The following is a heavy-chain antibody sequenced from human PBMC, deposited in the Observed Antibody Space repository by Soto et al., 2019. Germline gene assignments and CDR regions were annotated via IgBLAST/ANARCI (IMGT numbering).Heavy chain of an antibody. V-gene: IGHV3-15*01. Sequence: GGSLRLSCAVSGFTFNNVRMSWVRQAPGKGLEWVGHLRAKVEGGTTDYAAPVQGRFSISSDDSKNTLYLEMNTLETEDTGIYYCASAAVTTYDIDCWGQGTLVTVSS. J-gene: IGHJ4*02. CDR1: GFTFNNVR. CDR2: LRAKVEGGTT. CDR3: ASAAVTTYDIDC. D-gene: IGHD4-17*01.